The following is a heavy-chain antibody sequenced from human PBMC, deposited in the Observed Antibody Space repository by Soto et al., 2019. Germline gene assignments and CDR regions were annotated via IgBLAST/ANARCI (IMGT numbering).Heavy chain of an antibody. V-gene: IGHV3-23*01. CDR2: ISGSGGST. D-gene: IGHD1-26*01. J-gene: IGHJ4*02. CDR3: AQNSGSYFDY. CDR1: GFTFSSYV. Sequence: GGSLRLSCAASGFTFSSYVMSWVRQAPGKGLEWVSAISGSGGSTCYADSVKGRFTISRDNSKNTLYLQMNSLRAEDTAVYYCAQNSGSYFDYWGQGTLVTVSS.